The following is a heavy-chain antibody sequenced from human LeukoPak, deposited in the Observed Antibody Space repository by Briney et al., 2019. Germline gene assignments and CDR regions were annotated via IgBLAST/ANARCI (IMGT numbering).Heavy chain of an antibody. CDR2: IYSGGSS. Sequence: PSETLSLTCTVSGGSISSSSYYWGWIRQPPGKGLEWIGSIYSGGSSYYNPSLKSRVTISVDTSKNQISLNLSSVTAADTAVYYCARRGDSGWPAYYFDYWGQGTLVTVSS. CDR3: ARRGDSGWPAYYFDY. CDR1: GGSISSSSYY. V-gene: IGHV4-39*07. D-gene: IGHD6-19*01. J-gene: IGHJ4*02.